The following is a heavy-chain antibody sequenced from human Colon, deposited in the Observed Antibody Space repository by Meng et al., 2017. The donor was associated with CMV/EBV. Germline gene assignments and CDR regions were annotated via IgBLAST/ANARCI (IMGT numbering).Heavy chain of an antibody. V-gene: IGHV3-9*01. CDR3: AKDINSGSLRLLYHFDY. D-gene: IGHD1-26*01. CDR1: GFKFDDYG. CDR2: IGWNSNSI. Sequence: SLKISCTASGFKFDDYGMHWVRQVPGKGLEWVSGIGWNSNSIEYADSVKGRFTISRDNAKNSLYLQMNSLRPEDTALYYCAKDINSGSLRLLYHFDYWGQGTLVTVSS. J-gene: IGHJ4*02.